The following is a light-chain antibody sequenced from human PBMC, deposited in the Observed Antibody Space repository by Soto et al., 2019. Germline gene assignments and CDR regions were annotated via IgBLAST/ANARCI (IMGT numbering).Light chain of an antibody. CDR3: QQYGGSPPVT. CDR1: QSVRSRY. J-gene: IGKJ2*01. V-gene: IGKV3-20*01. CDR2: GAS. Sequence: EIVLTQSPGTLSLSPGEIATLSCRASQSVRSRYLAWYQQKPGQAPRLLIYGASSRATGIPDRFSGSGSGTDFTLTITRLEPEDFAVYYCQQYGGSPPVTFGQGTKLEIK.